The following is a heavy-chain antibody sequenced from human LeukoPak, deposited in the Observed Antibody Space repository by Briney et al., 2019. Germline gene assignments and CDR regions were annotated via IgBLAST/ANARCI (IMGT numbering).Heavy chain of an antibody. D-gene: IGHD2-15*01. CDR3: ARGDCSGGSCYYYYYGMDV. Sequence: GGSLRLSCAASGFTFSSDSMNWVRQAPGKGLEWVSSISSSSSYIYYADSVKGRFTISRDNAKNSLYLQMNSLRAEDTAVYYCARGDCSGGSCYYYYYGMDVWGKGTTVTVSS. J-gene: IGHJ6*04. V-gene: IGHV3-21*01. CDR2: ISSSSSYI. CDR1: GFTFSSDS.